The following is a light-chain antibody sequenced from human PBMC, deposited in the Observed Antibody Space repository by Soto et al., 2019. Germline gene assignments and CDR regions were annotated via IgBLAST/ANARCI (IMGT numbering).Light chain of an antibody. J-gene: IGKJ4*01. CDR1: QGISSY. V-gene: IGKV1-9*01. Sequence: IQLTQSPSSLSASVGDRVTITCRASQGISSYLAWYQQKPGRAPKLLIYAASTLQSGVPSRFSGSGSGTDFTLTISCLQSEDFATYYCQQYYSYPLTFGGGTKVDIK. CDR3: QQYYSYPLT. CDR2: AAS.